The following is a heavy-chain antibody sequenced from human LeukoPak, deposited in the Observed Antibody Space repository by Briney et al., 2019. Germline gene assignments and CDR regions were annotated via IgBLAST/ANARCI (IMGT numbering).Heavy chain of an antibody. V-gene: IGHV4-39*01. J-gene: IGHJ4*02. CDR3: ASYAVRSKLNDY. D-gene: IGHD3-10*01. CDR2: IYYSGST. CDR1: GGSISSSSYY. Sequence: SETLSLTCTVSGGSISSSSYYWGWIRQPPGKGLEWIGSIYYSGSTYYNPPLKSRVTISVDTSKNQFSLKLSSVTAADTAVYYCASYAVRSKLNDYWGQGTLVTVSS.